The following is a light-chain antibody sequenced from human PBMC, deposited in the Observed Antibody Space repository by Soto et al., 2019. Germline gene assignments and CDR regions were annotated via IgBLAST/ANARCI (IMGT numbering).Light chain of an antibody. CDR3: CSYVGTSTYV. V-gene: IGLV2-23*01. J-gene: IGLJ1*01. Sequence: QSALTQPASVSGSPGQSITISCTGTSSDVGSYNLVSWYQQHPGKAPKLMIYEGSKRPSGVSYRFSGSKSGNTASLTISGLQAEDEADYYCCSYVGTSTYVFGTGTKLTVL. CDR2: EGS. CDR1: SSDVGSYNL.